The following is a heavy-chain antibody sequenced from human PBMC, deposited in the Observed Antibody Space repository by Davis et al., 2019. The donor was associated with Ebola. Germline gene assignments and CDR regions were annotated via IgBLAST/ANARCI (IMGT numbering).Heavy chain of an antibody. CDR3: AREGGTYYYYYGLDV. V-gene: IGHV3-21*01. CDR1: GFTFSSNS. J-gene: IGHJ6*04. D-gene: IGHD3-16*01. Sequence: PGGSLRLSCAASGFTFSSNSMNWVRQAPGKGLEWVSFISSSSNYIYYADSVKDRFTVSRDNAKNSLYLQMNSLRAEDTAVYYCAREGGTYYYYYGLDVWGKGTTVTVSS. CDR2: ISSSSNYI.